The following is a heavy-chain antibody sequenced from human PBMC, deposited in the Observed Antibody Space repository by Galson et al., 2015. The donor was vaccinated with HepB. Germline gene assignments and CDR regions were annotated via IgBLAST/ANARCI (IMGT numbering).Heavy chain of an antibody. D-gene: IGHD5-12*01. J-gene: IGHJ6*03. CDR2: IYYSGST. V-gene: IGHV4-30-4*01. CDR3: ATTPLGPRLPNYYYYYYMDV. CDR1: GGSISSGDYY. Sequence: QVQLQESGPGLVKPSETLSLTCTVSGGSISSGDYYWSWIRQPPGKGLEWIGYIYYSGSTYYNPSPKSRVTISVDTSKNQFSLKLSSVTAADTAVHYCATTPLGPRLPNYYYYYYMDVWGKGTTVTVSS.